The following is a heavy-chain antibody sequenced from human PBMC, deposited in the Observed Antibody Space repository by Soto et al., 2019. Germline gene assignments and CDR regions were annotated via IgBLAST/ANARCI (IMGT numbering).Heavy chain of an antibody. D-gene: IGHD3-16*01. CDR1: GFTFSDYA. CDR2: VSHEGRNT. CDR3: AREKLTMLTFGGVSPLRPRDYHHYRIDG. Sequence: GGSLRLSCAASGFTFSDYAMHWVRQAPGKGRGWVAVVSHEGRNTHYAGSVKGRFTISRDNAKNTLYLQMNRLRAEDTAVYYRAREKLTMLTFGGVSPLRPRDYHHYRIDGPGQGTPVTLS. V-gene: IGHV3-30*03. J-gene: IGHJ6*02.